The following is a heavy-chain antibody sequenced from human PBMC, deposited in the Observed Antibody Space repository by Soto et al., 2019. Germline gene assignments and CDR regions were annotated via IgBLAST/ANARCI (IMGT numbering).Heavy chain of an antibody. D-gene: IGHD4-17*01. CDR1: GGSFSGYY. Sequence: ASETLSLTCAVYGGSFSGYYWSWIRQPPGKGLEWMGEINHSGSTNYNPSLKSRVTISVDTSKNQFSLKLSSVTAADTAVYYCARQPLSYGDNQGVYYYYGMDVWDQGTTVTVSS. CDR2: INHSGST. CDR3: ARQPLSYGDNQGVYYYYGMDV. J-gene: IGHJ6*02. V-gene: IGHV4-34*01.